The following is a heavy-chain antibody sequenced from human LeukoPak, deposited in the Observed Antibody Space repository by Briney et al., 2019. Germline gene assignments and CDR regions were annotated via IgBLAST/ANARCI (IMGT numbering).Heavy chain of an antibody. J-gene: IGHJ4*02. CDR1: GGSFSGYY. Sequence: SETLSLTCAVYGGSFSGYYWSWIRQPPGKGLEWIGYIYYSGSTNYNPSLKSRVTISVDTSKNQFSLKLSPVTAADTAVYYCARHKPHSIDIDYWGQGTLVTVSS. CDR3: ARHKPHSIDIDY. D-gene: IGHD2/OR15-2a*01. V-gene: IGHV4-59*08. CDR2: IYYSGST.